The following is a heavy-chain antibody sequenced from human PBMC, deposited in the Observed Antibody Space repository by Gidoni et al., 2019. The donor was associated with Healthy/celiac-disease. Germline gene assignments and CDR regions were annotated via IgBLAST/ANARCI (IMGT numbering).Heavy chain of an antibody. CDR2: IYPGDSDT. J-gene: IGHJ5*02. D-gene: IGHD3-3*01. CDR1: GYSFTSYW. Sequence: EVQLVQSGAEVKKPGESLKISCKGSGYSFTSYWIGWVRQMPGKGLEWMGIIYPGDSDTRYSPSFQGQVTISADKSISTAYLQWSSLKASDTAMYYCARRDDFGSPGFGLNWFDPWGQGTLVTVSS. V-gene: IGHV5-51*01. CDR3: ARRDDFGSPGFGLNWFDP.